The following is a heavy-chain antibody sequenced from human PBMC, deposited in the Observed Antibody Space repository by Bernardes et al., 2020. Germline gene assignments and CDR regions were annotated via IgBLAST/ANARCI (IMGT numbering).Heavy chain of an antibody. CDR2: INHSGST. CDR1: GGSFSGYY. CDR3: ARVGDGSSWYQYYFDY. V-gene: IGHV4-34*01. D-gene: IGHD6-13*01. J-gene: IGHJ4*02. Sequence: SETLSLTCAVYGGSFSGYYLSWIRQPPGKGLEWIGEINHSGSTNYNPSLKSRVTISVDTSKNQFSLKLSSVTAADTAVYYCARVGDGSSWYQYYFDYWGQGTLVTVSS.